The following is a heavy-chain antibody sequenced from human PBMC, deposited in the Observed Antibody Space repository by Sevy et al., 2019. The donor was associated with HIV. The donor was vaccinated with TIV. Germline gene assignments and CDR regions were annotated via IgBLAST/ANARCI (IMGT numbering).Heavy chain of an antibody. V-gene: IGHV3-7*01. CDR2: IKEDGNER. CDR1: GFTFSDSW. D-gene: IGHD3-16*01. CDR3: ARGRRNWGLGGLDV. Sequence: GGSMRLSCAASGFTFSDSWMTWVRQAPGKGLEWVANIKEDGNERYYVDSVKGRFTLSRDNAKMSVYLELTSLGVEDSAIYYCARGRRNWGLGGLDVWGQGTTVTVSS. J-gene: IGHJ6*02.